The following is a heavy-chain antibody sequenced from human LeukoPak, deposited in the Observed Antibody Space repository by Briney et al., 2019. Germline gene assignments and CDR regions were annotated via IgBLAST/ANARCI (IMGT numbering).Heavy chain of an antibody. CDR1: GYTFTSYY. CDR3: ARFSLDYDSSDRTFDY. Sequence: GASVKVSCKASGYTFTSYYMHWVRQAPGQGLEWMGIINPSGGSTSYAQKFQGRVTMTRDTSTSTVYMELSSLRSEDTAVYYCARFSLDYDSSDRTFDYWGQGTLVTVSS. D-gene: IGHD3-22*01. CDR2: INPSGGST. J-gene: IGHJ4*02. V-gene: IGHV1-46*01.